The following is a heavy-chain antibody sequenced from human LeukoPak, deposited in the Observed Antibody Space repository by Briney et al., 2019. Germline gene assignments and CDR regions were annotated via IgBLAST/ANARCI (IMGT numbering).Heavy chain of an antibody. J-gene: IGHJ3*02. V-gene: IGHV3-7*01. Sequence: PGGSLRLSCAASGFTFSSYWMSWVRQAPGKGLEWVANIKQDGSEKYYVDSVKGRFTISRDNAKNSLYLQMNSLRAEDTAVYYCARDHRGYEDAFDIWGQGTMVTVSS. D-gene: IGHD5-12*01. CDR1: GFTFSSYW. CDR3: ARDHRGYEDAFDI. CDR2: IKQDGSEK.